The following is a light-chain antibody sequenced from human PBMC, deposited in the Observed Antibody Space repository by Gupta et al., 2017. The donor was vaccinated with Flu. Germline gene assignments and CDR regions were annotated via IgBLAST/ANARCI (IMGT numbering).Light chain of an antibody. Sequence: VTISCSGNRSNIGSNSVTWYQQVPGTAPNLLIYSNSQRPSGVPARFSGSKSGTSASLAISGPQADDEADYYCAVWDDSRDGRVFGGGTKVTVL. CDR1: RSNIGSNS. CDR3: AVWDDSRDGRV. CDR2: SNS. V-gene: IGLV1-44*01. J-gene: IGLJ3*02.